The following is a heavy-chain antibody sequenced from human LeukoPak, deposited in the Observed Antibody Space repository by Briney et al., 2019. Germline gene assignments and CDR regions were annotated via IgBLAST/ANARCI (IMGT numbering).Heavy chain of an antibody. Sequence: GGSLRLSCAASGFTFRIYAMSWVRQSPGQGLEWVSVISGSGDNTYYTYSVKGRFTISRDNSNYTLYLQMNSLRAEATAVYYCAKVAQPPVHFDYWGQGALVTVSS. D-gene: IGHD1-1*01. V-gene: IGHV3-23*01. CDR3: AKVAQPPVHFDY. CDR2: ISGSGDNT. J-gene: IGHJ4*02. CDR1: GFTFRIYA.